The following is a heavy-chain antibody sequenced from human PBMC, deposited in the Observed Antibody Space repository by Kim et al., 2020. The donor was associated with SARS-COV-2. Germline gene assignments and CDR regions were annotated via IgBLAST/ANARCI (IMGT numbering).Heavy chain of an antibody. CDR2: IYYSGST. Sequence: SETLSLTCTVSGGSISSSSYYWGWIRQPPRKGLEWIGSIYYSGSTYYNPSLKSRVTISVDTSKNQFSLKLSSVTAADTAVYYCARVVGTLVTAWGQGTLVTVSS. J-gene: IGHJ5*02. V-gene: IGHV4-39*07. CDR3: ARVVGTLVTA. D-gene: IGHD7-27*01. CDR1: GGSISSSSYY.